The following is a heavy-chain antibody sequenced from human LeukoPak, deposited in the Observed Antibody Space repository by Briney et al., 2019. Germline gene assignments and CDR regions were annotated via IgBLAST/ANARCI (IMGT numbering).Heavy chain of an antibody. Sequence: PSETLSLTCTVSGGSISSSSYYWGWIRQPPGKGLEWIGSIYYSVSTYYNPSLKSRVTISVDTSKNQFSLKLRSVTAADTAVYYCARTQRRYYYDSSGYLNPFDYWGQGTLVTVSS. CDR3: ARTQRRYYYDSSGYLNPFDY. CDR1: GGSISSSSYY. V-gene: IGHV4-39*01. CDR2: IYYSVST. J-gene: IGHJ4*02. D-gene: IGHD3-22*01.